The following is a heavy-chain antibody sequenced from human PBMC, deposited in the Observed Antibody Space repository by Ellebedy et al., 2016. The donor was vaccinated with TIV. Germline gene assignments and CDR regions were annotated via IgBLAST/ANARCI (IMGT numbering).Heavy chain of an antibody. Sequence: PGGSLRLSCAASGFTFSSYAMSWVRKAPGKGLEWVSKITSRGDTVYQADSVKGRFTMSRDNAKNSVYLQMNSLRDEDTAVYYCASRDGYNFDYWGQGTLVTVSS. D-gene: IGHD5-24*01. CDR1: GFTFSSYA. V-gene: IGHV3-48*02. CDR3: ASRDGYNFDY. J-gene: IGHJ4*02. CDR2: ITSRGDTV.